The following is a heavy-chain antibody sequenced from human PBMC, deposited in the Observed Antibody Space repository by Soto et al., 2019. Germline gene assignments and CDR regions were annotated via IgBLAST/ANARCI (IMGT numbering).Heavy chain of an antibody. CDR1: GYTFTTYY. CDR2: IVPLSGTP. V-gene: IGHV1-69*13. CDR3: ARGRFPGSRWPYFEY. D-gene: IGHD6-13*01. Sequence: SVKVSCKASGYTFTTYYMHWVRQAPGQGLEWMGGIVPLSGTPFYAQKFQDRVTVSADESTNTIYMDLTNLISDDTAVYYCARGRFPGSRWPYFEYWGQGTPVTVSS. J-gene: IGHJ4*02.